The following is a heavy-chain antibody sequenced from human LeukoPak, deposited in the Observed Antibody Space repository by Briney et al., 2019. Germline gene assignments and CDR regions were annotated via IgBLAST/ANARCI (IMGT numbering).Heavy chain of an antibody. CDR2: IYYSGST. V-gene: IGHV4-59*12. CDR3: ARWGYYCSSTSCYKRAGPYYYYGMDV. CDR1: GGSISSYY. Sequence: NPSETLSLTCTVSGGSISSYYWSWIRQPPGKGLEWIGYIYYSGSTNYNPSLKSRVTISVDTSKNQFSLKLSSVTAADTAVYYCARWGYYCSSTSCYKRAGPYYYYGMDVWGQGTTVTVSS. D-gene: IGHD2-2*02. J-gene: IGHJ6*02.